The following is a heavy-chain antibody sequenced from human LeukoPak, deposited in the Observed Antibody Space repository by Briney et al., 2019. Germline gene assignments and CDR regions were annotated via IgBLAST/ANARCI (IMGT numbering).Heavy chain of an antibody. CDR3: AKAYLNSRAAAGNDAFDV. Sequence: GGSLRLSCAASGSTFDDYGMSWVRQAPGKGLEWVSGINWNGGSTGYADSVKGRFTISRDNAKNSLYLQMNSLRAEDTAIYYCAKAYLNSRAAAGNDAFDVWGQGTMITVSS. CDR1: GSTFDDYG. V-gene: IGHV3-20*04. CDR2: INWNGGST. D-gene: IGHD6-13*01. J-gene: IGHJ3*01.